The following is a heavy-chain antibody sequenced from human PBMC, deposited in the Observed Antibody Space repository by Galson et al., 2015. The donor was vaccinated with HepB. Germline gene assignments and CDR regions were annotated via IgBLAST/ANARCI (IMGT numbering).Heavy chain of an antibody. CDR2: INPNSGGP. V-gene: IGHV1-2*06. D-gene: IGHD3-10*01. CDR1: GYIFIGQY. Sequence: SVKVSCKDSGYIFIGQYMHWVRQAPGQGLEWMGRINPNSGGPNYAQKFEGRVTMTRETSISTAYMELSRLRSEDTAVYYCARDRSRAYGSGNYSGVWFDPWGQGTLVTVSS. J-gene: IGHJ5*02. CDR3: ARDRSRAYGSGNYSGVWFDP.